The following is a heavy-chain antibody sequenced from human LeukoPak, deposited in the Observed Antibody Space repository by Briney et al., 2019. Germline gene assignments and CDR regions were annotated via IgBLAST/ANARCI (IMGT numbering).Heavy chain of an antibody. CDR2: ISSSDNTI. CDR1: GFTFSTYE. Sequence: GGSLRLSCAASGFTFSTYEMNWVRQAPGKGLEWVSYISSSDNTIYYADSVKGRFTISRDNAKNSLYLQMNSLRAEDTAVYYCAELGITMIGGVWGKGTTVTISS. J-gene: IGHJ6*04. CDR3: AELGITMIGGV. V-gene: IGHV3-48*03. D-gene: IGHD3-10*02.